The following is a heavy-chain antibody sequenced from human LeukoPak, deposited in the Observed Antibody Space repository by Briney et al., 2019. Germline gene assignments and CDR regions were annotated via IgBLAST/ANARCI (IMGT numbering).Heavy chain of an antibody. CDR2: IYSGGST. CDR1: GFTVSSNY. J-gene: IGHJ3*02. D-gene: IGHD5-18*01. CDR3: ARAKDTAMANDAFDI. Sequence: GGPLRLSCAASGFTVSSNYMGWVRQAPGKGLEWVSVIYSGGSTYYADSVKGRFTISRDNSKNTLYLQMNSLRAEDTAVYYCARAKDTAMANDAFDIWGQGTMVTVSS. V-gene: IGHV3-53*01.